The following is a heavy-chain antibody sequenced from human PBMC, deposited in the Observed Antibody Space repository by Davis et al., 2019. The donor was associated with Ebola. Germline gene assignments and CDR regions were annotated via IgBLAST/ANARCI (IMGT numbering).Heavy chain of an antibody. CDR3: ARQESLYGYSDS. CDR1: GYRFTNYW. Sequence: GESLKISCKGSGYRFTNYWITWVRQMPGKGLEWMGRIDPSDSYTNYSPSFQGHVTISADRSISTAYLQWNSLKASDTAMYYCARQESLYGYSDSWGQGTLVTVSS. J-gene: IGHJ4*02. V-gene: IGHV5-10-1*01. CDR2: IDPSDSYT. D-gene: IGHD5-24*01.